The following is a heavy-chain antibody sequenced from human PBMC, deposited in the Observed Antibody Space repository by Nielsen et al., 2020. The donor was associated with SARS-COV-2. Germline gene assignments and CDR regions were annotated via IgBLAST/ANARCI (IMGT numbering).Heavy chain of an antibody. Sequence: SETLSLTCTVSGGSISSGDYYWSWIRQPPGKGLEWIGYIYYSGSTYYNPSLKSRVTISVDTSKNQFSLKLNSVTAADTAVYYCARAPPTVSYYYYYSMDVWGQGTTVTVSS. CDR3: ARAPPTVSYYYYYSMDV. CDR1: GGSISSGDYY. V-gene: IGHV4-30-4*01. CDR2: IYYSGST. J-gene: IGHJ6*02. D-gene: IGHD4-17*01.